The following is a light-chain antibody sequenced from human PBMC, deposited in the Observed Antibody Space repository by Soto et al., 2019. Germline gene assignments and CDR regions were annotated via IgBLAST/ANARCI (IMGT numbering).Light chain of an antibody. CDR3: QQRSNWPIT. J-gene: IGKJ5*01. CDR1: QSVSSY. V-gene: IGKV3-11*01. Sequence: EIVLTQSPATLSLSPGERATLSCRASQSVSSYLAWYQQKPGQAPRRLIYDASNRATGIPARFSGSGSGTDFSLTISSLEPEDFAVYYCQQRSNWPITFGQWTLLEIK. CDR2: DAS.